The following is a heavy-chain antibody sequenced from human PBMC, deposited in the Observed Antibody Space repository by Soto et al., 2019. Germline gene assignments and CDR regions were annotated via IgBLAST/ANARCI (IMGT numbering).Heavy chain of an antibody. CDR3: AGRGGIRAESYYYYMDV. V-gene: IGHV4-59*08. J-gene: IGHJ6*03. CDR2: IYYSGST. D-gene: IGHD3-10*01. CDR1: GGSISSYY. Sequence: SETLSLTCTVSGGSISSYYWSWIRQPPGKGLEWIGYIYYSGSTNYNPSLKSRVTISVDTSKNQFSLKLSSVTAADTAVYYCAGRGGIRAESYYYYMDVWGKGTTVTVSS.